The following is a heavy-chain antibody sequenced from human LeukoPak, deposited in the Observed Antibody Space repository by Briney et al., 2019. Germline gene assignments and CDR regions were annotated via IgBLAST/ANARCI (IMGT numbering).Heavy chain of an antibody. Sequence: ASVKVSCKASGYTFTGYYMHWVRQAPGQGLEWMGWINPNSGGTNYAQKFQGRVTMTRDTSISTAYMELSRLRSDDTAVYYCARDYYSEGSGAFDIWGQGTLIIVSS. D-gene: IGHD3-22*01. V-gene: IGHV1-2*02. CDR2: INPNSGGT. CDR3: ARDYYSEGSGAFDI. CDR1: GYTFTGYY. J-gene: IGHJ3*02.